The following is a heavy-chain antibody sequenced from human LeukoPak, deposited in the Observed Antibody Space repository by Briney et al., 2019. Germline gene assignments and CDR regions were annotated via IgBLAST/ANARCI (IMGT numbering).Heavy chain of an antibody. CDR3: AKILKTIAAAGPTDY. CDR2: IKQDGSEK. J-gene: IGHJ4*02. V-gene: IGHV3-7*03. Sequence: PGGSLRLSCAASGFTFSSYWMSWVRQAPGKGLEWVANIKQDGSEKYYVDSVKGRFTISRDNAKNSLYLQMNSLRAEDTAVYYCAKILKTIAAAGPTDYWGQGTLVTVSS. CDR1: GFTFSSYW. D-gene: IGHD6-13*01.